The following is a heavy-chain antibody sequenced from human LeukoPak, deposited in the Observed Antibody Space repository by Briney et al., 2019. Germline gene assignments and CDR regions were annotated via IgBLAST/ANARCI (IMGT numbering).Heavy chain of an antibody. D-gene: IGHD6-13*01. V-gene: IGHV4-4*02. Sequence: SGTLSLTCGVSGGSISSSNWWSWVRQPPAKGLEWIGNIYFSGNTYYNPSLQSRVTMSVDTSKNQFSLKLNSVTAADTAVYYCARVSSSWPHYYFDYWGQGTRVTASS. J-gene: IGHJ4*02. CDR1: GGSISSSNW. CDR2: IYFSGNT. CDR3: ARVSSSWPHYYFDY.